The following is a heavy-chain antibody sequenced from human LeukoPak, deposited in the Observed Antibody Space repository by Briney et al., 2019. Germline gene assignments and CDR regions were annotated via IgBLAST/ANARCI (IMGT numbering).Heavy chain of an antibody. CDR1: GFTFSSYW. CDR3: ARDLYCSSTSCYID. V-gene: IGHV3-66*02. J-gene: IGHJ4*02. D-gene: IGHD2-2*02. CDR2: IVGRGGST. Sequence: GGSLRLSCAASGFTFSSYWMYWVRQAPGKGLEWVSTIVGRGGSTFYADSVKGRFSISRDNSKNTLYLQMGSLRAEDMAVYYCARDLYCSSTSCYIDWGQGTLVTVSS.